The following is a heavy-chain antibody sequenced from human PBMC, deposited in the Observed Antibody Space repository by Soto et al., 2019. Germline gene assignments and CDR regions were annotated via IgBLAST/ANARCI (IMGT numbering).Heavy chain of an antibody. CDR2: IYWDDDK. CDR1: GFSLSTSGVG. J-gene: IGHJ4*02. D-gene: IGHD3-10*01. V-gene: IGHV2-5*02. Sequence: QITLKESGPTLVKPTQTLTLTCTFSGFSLSTSGVGVGWIRQPPGKALEWLALIYWDDDKRYSPSLKSRLTITKDTSKSQVVLTMTNMDPVDTATYYCARTTYYYGSGSYYFDYWGQGTLVTVSS. CDR3: ARTTYYYGSGSYYFDY.